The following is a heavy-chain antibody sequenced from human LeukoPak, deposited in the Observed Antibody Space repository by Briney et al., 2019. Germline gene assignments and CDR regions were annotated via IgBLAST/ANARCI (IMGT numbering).Heavy chain of an antibody. CDR3: ARSPDHYGELDY. J-gene: IGHJ4*02. D-gene: IGHD4-17*01. Sequence: SETLSLTCTVSGGSISSYYWSWIRQPPGKGLEWIGYIYYSGSTNYNPSLKSRVTISVDTSKNQFSLKLSSVTAADTAVYYCARSPDHYGELDYWGQGTLVTVSS. CDR2: IYYSGST. V-gene: IGHV4-59*01. CDR1: GGSISSYY.